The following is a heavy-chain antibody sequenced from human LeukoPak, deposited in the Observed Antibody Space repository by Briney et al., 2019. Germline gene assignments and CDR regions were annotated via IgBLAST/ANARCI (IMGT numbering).Heavy chain of an antibody. J-gene: IGHJ3*02. Sequence: TGGSLRLSCAASGFSFSTYAMNWVRQAPGKGLEWVSLISGDGESTYADSVKGRFTLSRDNSKRTLYLQMNSLRAEDTAVYYCAKGFRGAATDAFDIWGQGTMATVSS. CDR2: ISGDGEST. D-gene: IGHD3-10*01. CDR1: GFSFSTYA. V-gene: IGHV3-23*01. CDR3: AKGFRGAATDAFDI.